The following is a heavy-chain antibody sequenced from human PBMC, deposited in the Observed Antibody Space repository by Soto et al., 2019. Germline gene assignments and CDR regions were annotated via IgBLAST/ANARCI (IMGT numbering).Heavy chain of an antibody. D-gene: IGHD6-19*01. J-gene: IGHJ2*01. Sequence: QVQLQESGPGLVKPSETLSLTCTVSGGSISSYYWSWIRQPPGKGLEWIGYIYYSWSTNYNPSLKGRVTMSVDTSKNQFSLKRSSVTAADTAVYYCARDPNSSGWYGWYFDLWGRGTLVTVSS. CDR1: GGSISSYY. CDR2: IYYSWST. CDR3: ARDPNSSGWYGWYFDL. V-gene: IGHV4-59*01.